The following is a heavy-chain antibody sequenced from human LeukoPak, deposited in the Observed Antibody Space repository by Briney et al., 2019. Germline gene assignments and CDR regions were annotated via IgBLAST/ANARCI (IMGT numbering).Heavy chain of an antibody. CDR2: ISSGSDTT. D-gene: IGHD3-3*01. CDR1: GGSIRNSSFY. Sequence: PSETLSLTCAVSGGSIRNSSFYWGWIRQPPGKGLEWVSTISSGSDTTSYADSVKGRFTISRDNSKTTLWLQMNSLRAEDTAVYYCASELLVYDFWSGYDTTRAMDVWGQGTTVTVSS. J-gene: IGHJ6*02. V-gene: IGHV3-23*01. CDR3: ASELLVYDFWSGYDTTRAMDV.